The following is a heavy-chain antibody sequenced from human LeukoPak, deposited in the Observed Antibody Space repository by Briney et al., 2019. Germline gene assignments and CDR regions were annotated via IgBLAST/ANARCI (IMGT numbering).Heavy chain of an antibody. CDR3: AKDSGYSSGWYYDY. CDR2: ISGSGGST. D-gene: IGHD6-19*01. CDR1: GFTFSSYA. V-gene: IGHV3-23*01. Sequence: GGSLRLSCAASGFTFSSYAMSWVHQAPGKGLEWVSAISGSGGSTYCADSVKGRFTISRDNSKNTLYLQMNSLRAEDTAVYYCAKDSGYSSGWYYDYWGQGTLVTVSS. J-gene: IGHJ4*02.